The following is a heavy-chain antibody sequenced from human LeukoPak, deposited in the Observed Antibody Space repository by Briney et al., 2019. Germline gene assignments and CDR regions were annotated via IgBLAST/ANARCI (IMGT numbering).Heavy chain of an antibody. CDR2: IYYSGST. CDR3: ARERYYYDSSGYLNYYYYYGMDV. CDR1: GGSISSGGYY. V-gene: IGHV4-31*03. D-gene: IGHD3-22*01. J-gene: IGHJ6*02. Sequence: PSETLSLTCTVSGGSISSGGYYWSWIRQHPGKGLEWIGYIYYSGSTYYNPSLKSRVTISVDTSKNQFSLKLSSVTAADTAAYYCARERYYYDSSGYLNYYYYYGMDVWGQGTTVTVSS.